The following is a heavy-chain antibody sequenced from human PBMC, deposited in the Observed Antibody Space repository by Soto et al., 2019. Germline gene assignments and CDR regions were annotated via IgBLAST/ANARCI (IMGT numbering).Heavy chain of an antibody. D-gene: IGHD2-2*01. CDR3: ARGVRYFSSTSCYAITHYYYYGMDV. CDR1: RYTFTGYY. J-gene: IGHJ6*02. V-gene: IGHV1-2*04. CDR2: INPNNGGT. Sequence: ASVKVSCKASRYTFTGYYMHWVRQAPGQELEWMGWINPNNGGTNYAQKFQGWVTMTRDTSISTAYMELSRLRSDDTAVYYCARGVRYFSSTSCYAITHYYYYGMDVWGQGTTVTVSS.